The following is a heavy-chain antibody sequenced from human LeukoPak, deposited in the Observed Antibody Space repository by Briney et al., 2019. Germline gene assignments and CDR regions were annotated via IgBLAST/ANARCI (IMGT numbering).Heavy chain of an antibody. CDR1: GFTFSSYA. Sequence: GGSLRLSCAASGFTFSSYAMSWVRQAPGKGLEWVSAISGSGGSTYYADSVKGRFTISRDNSKNTLYLQMNSLRAEDTAVYYCAKGQDYGDYSGSDPWGQGTLVTVS. CDR3: AKGQDYGDYSGSDP. V-gene: IGHV3-23*01. CDR2: ISGSGGST. D-gene: IGHD4-17*01. J-gene: IGHJ5*02.